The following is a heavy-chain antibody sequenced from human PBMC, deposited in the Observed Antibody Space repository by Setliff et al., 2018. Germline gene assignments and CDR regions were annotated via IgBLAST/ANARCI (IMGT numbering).Heavy chain of an antibody. J-gene: IGHJ4*02. Sequence: PSETLSLTCTVSGASISSYYWSWIRQPPGKGLEWIGYIYYGGTTNYNPSLKRRVSISLDTSKSQFSLRLSSLTAADTAVYYCARHRRDSSGNYFVGLYYFDYWGQGTPVTVSS. D-gene: IGHD3-22*01. CDR3: ARHRRDSSGNYFVGLYYFDY. CDR1: GASISSYY. V-gene: IGHV4-59*08. CDR2: IYYGGTT.